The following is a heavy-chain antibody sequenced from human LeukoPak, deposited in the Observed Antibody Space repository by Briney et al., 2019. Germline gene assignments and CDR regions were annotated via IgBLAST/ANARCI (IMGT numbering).Heavy chain of an antibody. V-gene: IGHV4-59*01. CDR1: GGPLSSYY. J-gene: IGHJ5*02. CDR2: IYYSGST. Sequence: SETLSLTFTGSGGPLSSYYWSWIRQPPGKGLEWIVYIYYSGSTNYNPSLKSRVSISIDTSKNQFSLKLSSVTAADTAVYYCAGRISPNWFDPWGQGTLVTVSS. CDR3: AGRISPNWFDP.